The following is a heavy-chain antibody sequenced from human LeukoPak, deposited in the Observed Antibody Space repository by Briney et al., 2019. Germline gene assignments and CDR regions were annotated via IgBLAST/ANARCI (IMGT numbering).Heavy chain of an antibody. Sequence: PSETLSLTCTVSGGSISSSSYYWGWIRQPPGRGLEWIGSIYYSGSTYYNPSLKSRVTISVDTSKNQFSLKLSSVTAADTAVYYCAMPRDDCSSTSCYRGGYYFDYWGQGTLVTVSS. CDR3: AMPRDDCSSTSCYRGGYYFDY. CDR1: GGSISSSSYY. J-gene: IGHJ4*02. CDR2: IYYSGST. V-gene: IGHV4-39*01. D-gene: IGHD2-2*01.